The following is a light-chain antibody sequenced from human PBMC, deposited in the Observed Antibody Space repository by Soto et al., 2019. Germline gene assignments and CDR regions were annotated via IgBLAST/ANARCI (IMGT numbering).Light chain of an antibody. CDR1: SSNIGGTNY. Sequence: QSVLTQPPSASGTPGQRVFISCSGSSSNIGGTNYAYWYQQLPGAAPKLIIYEVSQRPSGVPDRFSGSKSGNTASLTVSGLQTEDEADYYCSAYAGSNNFVFGSGTKVTVL. CDR2: EVS. CDR3: SAYAGSNNFV. V-gene: IGLV2-8*01. J-gene: IGLJ1*01.